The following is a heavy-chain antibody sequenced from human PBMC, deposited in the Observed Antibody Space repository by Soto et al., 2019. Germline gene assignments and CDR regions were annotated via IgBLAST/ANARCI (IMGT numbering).Heavy chain of an antibody. CDR1: GGSFSSGSYC. CDR2: IYYSGST. D-gene: IGHD4-17*01. CDR3: AVAMTPVTKHDY. J-gene: IGHJ4*02. V-gene: IGHV4-31*03. Sequence: QVQLQESGPGLVKPSQTLSLTCTVSGGSFSSGSYCWSWIRQHPGKGLEWIGYIYYSGSTYYNPSPKRRVTHSAATSKNQLPLQRSSVTAADTAVYYCAVAMTPVTKHDYWGQEPLVTVSS.